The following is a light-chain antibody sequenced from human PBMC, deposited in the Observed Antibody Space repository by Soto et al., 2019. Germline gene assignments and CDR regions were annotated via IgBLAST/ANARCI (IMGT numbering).Light chain of an antibody. Sequence: ALTQPPSASGSPGQSVTISCTGTSGDVGGYNYVSWYQQHPGKAPQLMIYEVNKRPSGVPDRFSGSKSGNTASLTVSGLQAEDEADYYCSSFAGSNRVVFGGGTKLTVL. CDR1: SGDVGGYNY. V-gene: IGLV2-8*01. CDR2: EVN. CDR3: SSFAGSNRVV. J-gene: IGLJ2*01.